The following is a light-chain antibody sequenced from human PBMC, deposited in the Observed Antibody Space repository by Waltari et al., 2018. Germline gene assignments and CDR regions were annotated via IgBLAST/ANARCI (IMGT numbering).Light chain of an antibody. V-gene: IGLV4-69*01. J-gene: IGLJ2*01. CDR2: VKSDGSH. CDR3: QTGGHGTWV. Sequence: QLVLTQSPSASASLGASVKLTCPLSSGPSTHTIAWLQQQPEKGPRFLMNVKSDGSHNKGVGMPDRFAGSSSWAERYLTISSLQSEDEADYYCQTGGHGTWVFGGGTRLTVL. CDR1: SGPSTHT.